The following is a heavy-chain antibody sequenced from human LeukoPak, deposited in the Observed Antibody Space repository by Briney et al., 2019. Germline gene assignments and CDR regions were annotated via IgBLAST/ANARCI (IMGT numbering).Heavy chain of an antibody. CDR1: GFTFSSYA. CDR3: AKDVVRAVMWCFDY. V-gene: IGHV3-23*01. D-gene: IGHD3-10*01. Sequence: PGGSLRLSCAASGFTFSSYAMSWVRQAPGKGLEWVSAISGSGGSTYYADSVKGRFTISRDNSKNKLYLQMNSLRAEDTAVYGCAKDVVRAVMWCFDYWGQGTLVTVSS. CDR2: ISGSGGST. J-gene: IGHJ4*02.